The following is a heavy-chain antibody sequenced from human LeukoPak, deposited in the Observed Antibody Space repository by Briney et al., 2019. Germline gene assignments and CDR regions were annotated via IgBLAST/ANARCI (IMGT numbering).Heavy chain of an antibody. V-gene: IGHV3-48*01. J-gene: IGHJ4*02. CDR3: ARGIAAAGTRRSQNFDY. CDR2: ISSSSSTI. D-gene: IGHD6-13*01. Sequence: GGSLRLPCAASGFTFSSYSMNWVRQAPGKGLEWVSYISSSSSTIYYADSVKGRFTISRDNAKNSLYLQMNSLRAEDTAVYYCARGIAAAGTRRSQNFDYWGQGTLVTVSS. CDR1: GFTFSSYS.